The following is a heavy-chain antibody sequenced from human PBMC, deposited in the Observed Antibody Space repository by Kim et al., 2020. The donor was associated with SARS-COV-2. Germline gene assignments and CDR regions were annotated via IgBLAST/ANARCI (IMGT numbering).Heavy chain of an antibody. Sequence: YSQKFQGRVTITRDTSASTAYMELSSLRSEDTAVYYCARIVGSSGFWFDPWGQGTLVTVSS. CDR3: ARIVGSSGFWFDP. D-gene: IGHD3-22*01. J-gene: IGHJ5*02. V-gene: IGHV1-3*01.